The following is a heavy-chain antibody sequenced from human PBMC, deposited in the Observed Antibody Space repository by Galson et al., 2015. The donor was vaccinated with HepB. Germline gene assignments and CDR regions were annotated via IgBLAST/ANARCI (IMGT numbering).Heavy chain of an antibody. D-gene: IGHD3-22*01. Sequence: QSGAEVKKPGESLKISCKGSGYSFTSYWIGWVRQMPGKGLEWMGIIYPGDSDTRYSPSFQGQVTISADKSISTAYLQWSSLKASDTAMYYCASSYDSSGYSQYYIDYWGQGTLVTVSS. CDR1: GYSFTSYW. V-gene: IGHV5-51*01. CDR3: ASSYDSSGYSQYYIDY. J-gene: IGHJ4*02. CDR2: IYPGDSDT.